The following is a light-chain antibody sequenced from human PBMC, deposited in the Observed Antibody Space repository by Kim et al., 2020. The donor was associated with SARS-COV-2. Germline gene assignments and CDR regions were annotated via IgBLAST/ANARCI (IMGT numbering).Light chain of an antibody. CDR3: NSRDSSRNHLRV. V-gene: IGLV3-19*01. Sequence: SSELTQDPAVSVALGQTVRITCQGDSLRNYYASWYQQKPGQAPILVIYAKNNRPSGIPDRFSGSRSANTASLTITGAQAEDEADYYCNSRDSSRNHLRVFGAGTQLTVL. CDR2: AKN. CDR1: SLRNYY. J-gene: IGLJ3*02.